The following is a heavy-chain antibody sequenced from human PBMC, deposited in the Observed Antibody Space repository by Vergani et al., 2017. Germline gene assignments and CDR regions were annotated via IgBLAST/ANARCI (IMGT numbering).Heavy chain of an antibody. CDR1: GFTFSSYA. J-gene: IGHJ4*02. CDR2: ISYDGSNK. CDR3: AKGASGDYVSSFDY. V-gene: IGHV3-30-3*01. D-gene: IGHD4-17*01. Sequence: QVQLVESGGGVVQPGRSLRLSCAASGFTFSSYAMHWVRQAPGKGLGWVAVISYDGSNKYYADSVKGRFTISRDNSKSTLYLQMNSLRAEDTAVYYCAKGASGDYVSSFDYWSQGTLVTVSS.